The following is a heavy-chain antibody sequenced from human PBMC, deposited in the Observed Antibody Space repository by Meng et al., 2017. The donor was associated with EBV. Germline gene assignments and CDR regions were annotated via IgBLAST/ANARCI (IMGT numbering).Heavy chain of an antibody. Sequence: QVKVVHSGSELKRPGASVKVSFKASGDTFRNYAINWMRQVPGQGLEWMGWINTYSGKATFAQGFTGRFVFSLDTPVTTAHLQISGLKTEDSAVYYCARGVEENGSHYPFDSWGQGTLVTVSS. J-gene: IGHJ4*02. D-gene: IGHD1-1*01. CDR3: ARGVEENGSHYPFDS. CDR2: INTYSGKA. V-gene: IGHV7-4-1*02. CDR1: GDTFRNYA.